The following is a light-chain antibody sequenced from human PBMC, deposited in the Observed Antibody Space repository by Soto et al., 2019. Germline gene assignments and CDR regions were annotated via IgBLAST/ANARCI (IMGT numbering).Light chain of an antibody. CDR2: AAS. Sequence: DIQLTQSPSFLSASVGDRVTITCRGSQGISTYLAWFQRKPGKAPKLLISAASFLQSGVPSRFSGSGSGAEFTLTISSLRPEDFATYYCQQLNSYPLTFGGGTKVEI. V-gene: IGKV1-9*01. CDR1: QGISTY. CDR3: QQLNSYPLT. J-gene: IGKJ4*01.